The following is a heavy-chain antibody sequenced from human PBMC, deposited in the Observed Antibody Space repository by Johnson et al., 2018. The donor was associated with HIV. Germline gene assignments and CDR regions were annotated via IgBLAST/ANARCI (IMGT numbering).Heavy chain of an antibody. J-gene: IGHJ3*02. CDR1: GFAFSRYV. Sequence: QVQLVESGGGVVQPGGSLRLSCAASGFAFSRYVMHWVRQAPGKGLEWVAVIPYDGSNKYSADSVKGRFTISRDNSKNTLYLQMNSLRAEDTAVYYCAKDSRYSYGPDAFDIWGQGTMVTVSS. D-gene: IGHD5-18*01. CDR3: AKDSRYSYGPDAFDI. CDR2: IPYDGSNK. V-gene: IGHV3-30*18.